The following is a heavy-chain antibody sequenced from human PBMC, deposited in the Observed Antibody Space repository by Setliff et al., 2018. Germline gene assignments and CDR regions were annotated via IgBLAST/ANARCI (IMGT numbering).Heavy chain of an antibody. CDR3: ARGSSGWYSGAFDI. D-gene: IGHD6-19*01. V-gene: IGHV4-4*07. J-gene: IGHJ3*02. Sequence: SETLSLTCSVSGGSINEYYWSWFRQPAGKGLEWIGRIYSDENTDYNPSLKSRVTMLADTSKNQFSLKLSSVTAADTAVYYRARGSSGWYSGAFDIWGQGTMVTVSS. CDR1: GGSINEYY. CDR2: IYSDENT.